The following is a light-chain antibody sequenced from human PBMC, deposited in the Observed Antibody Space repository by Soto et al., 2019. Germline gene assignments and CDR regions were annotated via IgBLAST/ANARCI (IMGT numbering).Light chain of an antibody. Sequence: QSVLTQSPSASGSPGQSVTISCTGTSSDIGGYNSVSWYQQHPGKAPKVTIYDVTKRPSGVPDRFSGSKSGHTASLTVSALQAEDEADYYCSSYTDRKNQVFGTGTKVTLL. J-gene: IGLJ1*01. V-gene: IGLV2-8*01. CDR1: SSDIGGYNS. CDR3: SSYTDRKNQV. CDR2: DVT.